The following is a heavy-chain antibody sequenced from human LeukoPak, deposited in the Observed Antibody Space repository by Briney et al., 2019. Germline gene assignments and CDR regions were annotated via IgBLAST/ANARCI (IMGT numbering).Heavy chain of an antibody. CDR1: GYTFTGYY. V-gene: IGHV1-2*02. CDR2: INPSTGGT. Sequence: GASVKVSCKTSGYTFTGYYMHWVRQAPGQGLEWMGWINPSTGGTSYAQKSQGRVTMARDTSITTAYMELSGLRSDDTAVYYCARSAVEAATPAGYWGPGTLVTVSS. D-gene: IGHD2-15*01. CDR3: ARSAVEAATPAGY. J-gene: IGHJ4*02.